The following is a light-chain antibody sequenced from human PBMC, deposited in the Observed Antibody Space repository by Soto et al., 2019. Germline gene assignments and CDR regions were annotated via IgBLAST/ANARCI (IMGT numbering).Light chain of an antibody. CDR1: SSNIGSNY. J-gene: IGLJ3*02. CDR2: TNT. Sequence: QSVLTQPPSASGIPGQRVTISCSGSSSNIGSNYVYWYQQLPGTTPKLLIYTNTQRPSGVPDRFSGSKSGTSASLAISGLRSGDEADYYCATWDDTLSGWVFGGGTQLTVL. CDR3: ATWDDTLSGWV. V-gene: IGLV1-47*02.